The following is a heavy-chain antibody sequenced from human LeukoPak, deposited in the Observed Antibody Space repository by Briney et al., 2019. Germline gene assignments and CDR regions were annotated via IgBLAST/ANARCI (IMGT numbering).Heavy chain of an antibody. J-gene: IGHJ6*03. CDR3: ARSPQSYYYDSSGYPFYYYYYMDV. CDR2: TYYRSKWYN. D-gene: IGHD3-22*01. Sequence: SQTLSLTCAISGDSVSSNSAAWNWIRQSPSRGLEWLGRTYYRSKWYNDYAVSVKSRITINPDTSKNQFSLQLNSVTPEDTAVYYCARSPQSYYYDSSGYPFYYYYYMDVWGKGTTVTVSS. V-gene: IGHV6-1*01. CDR1: GDSVSSNSAA.